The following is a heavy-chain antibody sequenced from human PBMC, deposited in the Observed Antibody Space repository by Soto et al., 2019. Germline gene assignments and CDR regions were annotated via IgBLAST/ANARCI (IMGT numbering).Heavy chain of an antibody. CDR2: IYYSGST. Sequence: SETLSLTCTVSGGSISSSSYYWGWIRQPPGKGLEWIGSIYYSGSTYYNPSLKSRVTISVDTSKNQFSLKLSSVTAADTAVYYCSRNVRYDCMSGYYGSTYYFYFWGQGTLVTVSS. CDR1: GGSISSSSYY. J-gene: IGHJ4*02. CDR3: SRNVRYDCMSGYYGSTYYFYF. V-gene: IGHV4-39*01. D-gene: IGHD3-3*01.